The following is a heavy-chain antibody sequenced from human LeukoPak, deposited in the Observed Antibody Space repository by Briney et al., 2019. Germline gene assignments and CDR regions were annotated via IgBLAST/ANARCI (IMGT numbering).Heavy chain of an antibody. V-gene: IGHV4-39*01. CDR2: IYYSGST. CDR1: GGSISSSSYY. D-gene: IGHD5-12*01. Sequence: SETLSLTCTVSGGSISSSSYYWGWIRQPPGKGLEWIGSIYYSGSTYYNPSLKSRVTISVDTSKNQFSLKLSSVTAADTAVYYCARHSDSGYLAWFDYWGQGTLVIVS. J-gene: IGHJ4*02. CDR3: ARHSDSGYLAWFDY.